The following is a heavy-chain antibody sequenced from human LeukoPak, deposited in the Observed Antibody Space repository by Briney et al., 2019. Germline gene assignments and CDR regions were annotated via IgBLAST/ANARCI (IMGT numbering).Heavy chain of an antibody. CDR1: GFTFSSYA. CDR3: AKFLPTHIVVANYYFDY. Sequence: GGSLRLSCAASGFTFSSYAMSWVRQAPGKGLEWVSAISGSGGSTYYADSVKRPFTISRNNSKNTLYLQMNSLRAEDTAVYYCAKFLPTHIVVANYYFDYWGQGTLVTVSS. D-gene: IGHD2-21*01. J-gene: IGHJ4*02. V-gene: IGHV3-23*01. CDR2: ISGSGGST.